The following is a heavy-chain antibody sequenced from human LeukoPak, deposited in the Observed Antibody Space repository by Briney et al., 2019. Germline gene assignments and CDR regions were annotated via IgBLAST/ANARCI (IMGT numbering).Heavy chain of an antibody. CDR2: MNPNSGNT. CDR3: ARGLSIVVVVAGLDP. D-gene: IGHD2-15*01. Sequence: ASVKVSCKASGYTFTSYDINWVRQATGQGLEWMGWMNPNSGNTGYAQKFQGRVTITRDTSASTAYMELSSLRSEDTAVYYCARGLSIVVVVAGLDPWGQGTLVTVSS. V-gene: IGHV1-8*01. J-gene: IGHJ5*02. CDR1: GYTFTSYD.